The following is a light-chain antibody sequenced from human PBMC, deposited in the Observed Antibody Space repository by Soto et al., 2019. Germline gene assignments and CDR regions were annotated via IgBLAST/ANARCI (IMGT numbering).Light chain of an antibody. CDR2: GNS. V-gene: IGLV1-40*01. CDR3: QSYDSSLSEV. CDR1: SSNIGAGYD. J-gene: IGLJ1*01. Sequence: QSVLTQPPSVSGAPGQRVTISCTGSSSNIGAGYDVPWYQQLPGTAPKLLIYGNSNRPSGVPDRFSGSKSGTSASLAIAGLQAEEEADYYCQSYDSSLSEVFGTGTKVTVL.